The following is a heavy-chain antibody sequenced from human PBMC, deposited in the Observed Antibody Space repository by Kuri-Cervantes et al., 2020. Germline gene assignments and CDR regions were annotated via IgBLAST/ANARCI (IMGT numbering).Heavy chain of an antibody. Sequence: SETLSLTCTLSGGSISSGGYYWSWIRQHPGKGLEWIGYIYYSGSTYYNPSLKSRVTISVDTSKNQFSLKLSSVTAADTAVYYCARVVPADRAFDPWGQGTLVTVSS. D-gene: IGHD2-2*01. J-gene: IGHJ5*02. CDR2: IYYSGST. CDR3: ARVVPADRAFDP. V-gene: IGHV4-31*03. CDR1: GGSISSGGYY.